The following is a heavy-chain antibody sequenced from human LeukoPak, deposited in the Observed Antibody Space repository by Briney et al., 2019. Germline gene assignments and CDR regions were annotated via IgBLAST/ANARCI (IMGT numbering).Heavy chain of an antibody. Sequence: GGSLSLSCAASGFTFRSYEMKWVSQAPGRVLEWVSYISSSGSTIYYADSVKGRFTISRDNAKNSLYLQMNSLRAEDTAVYYCARDARYYDILTGYFDYWGQGTLVTVSS. CDR2: ISSSGSTI. D-gene: IGHD3-9*01. J-gene: IGHJ4*02. V-gene: IGHV3-48*03. CDR3: ARDARYYDILTGYFDY. CDR1: GFTFRSYE.